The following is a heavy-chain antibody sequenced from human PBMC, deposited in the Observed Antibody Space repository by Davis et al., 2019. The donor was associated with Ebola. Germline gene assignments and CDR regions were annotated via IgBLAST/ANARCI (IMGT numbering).Heavy chain of an antibody. CDR1: GGSISSYY. CDR3: ARDRGYGMDV. D-gene: IGHD3-10*01. Sequence: MPSETLSLTCTVSGGSISSYYWSWIRQPPGKGLEWLGYIYYSGSTNYNPSLKSRVTISVDTSKNQFSLKLSSVTAADTAVYYCARDRGYGMDVWGQGTTVTVSS. J-gene: IGHJ6*02. CDR2: IYYSGST. V-gene: IGHV4-59*01.